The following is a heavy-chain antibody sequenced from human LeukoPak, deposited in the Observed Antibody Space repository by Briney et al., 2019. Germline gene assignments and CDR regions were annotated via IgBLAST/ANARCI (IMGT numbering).Heavy chain of an antibody. CDR1: GFTFSDYY. CDR3: ARDVSLVPARPSGPDY. Sequence: GGSLRLSCAASGFTFSDYYMSWIRQAPGKGLEWVSYISSSGSTIYYADSVKGRFTISRDNAKNSLYLQMNSLRAEDTAVYYCARDVSLVPARPSGPDYWGQGTLVTVSS. J-gene: IGHJ4*02. CDR2: ISSSGSTI. V-gene: IGHV3-11*04. D-gene: IGHD2-2*01.